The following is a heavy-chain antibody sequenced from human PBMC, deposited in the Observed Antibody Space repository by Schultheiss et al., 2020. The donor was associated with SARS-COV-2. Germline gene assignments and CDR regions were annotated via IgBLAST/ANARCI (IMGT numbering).Heavy chain of an antibody. V-gene: IGHV5-51*01. D-gene: IGHD2-21*02. CDR1: GYSFTSYW. CDR3: ARRKYCGGDCYSWYFDL. CDR2: IYPGDSDT. Sequence: GESLKISCKGSGYSFTSYWIGWVRQMPGKGLEWMGIIYPGDSDTRYSPSFQGQVTISAYKSISTAYLQWSSLKASDTAMYYCARRKYCGGDCYSWYFDLWGRGTLVTVSS. J-gene: IGHJ2*01.